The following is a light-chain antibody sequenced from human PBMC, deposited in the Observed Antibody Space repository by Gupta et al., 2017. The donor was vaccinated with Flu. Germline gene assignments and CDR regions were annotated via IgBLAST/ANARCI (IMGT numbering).Light chain of an antibody. Sequence: QSALTQPVAVSGSPGQPITTACTGTSSDVGGYNYVSWYQQHPGKAPKLMIYEVSNRPSGVSNRFSGSKSGNTASLTISGLQAEDEADYYCSSYTSSSTLVFGGGTKLTVL. J-gene: IGLJ2*01. CDR2: EVS. V-gene: IGLV2-14*01. CDR3: SSYTSSSTLV. CDR1: SSDVGGYNY.